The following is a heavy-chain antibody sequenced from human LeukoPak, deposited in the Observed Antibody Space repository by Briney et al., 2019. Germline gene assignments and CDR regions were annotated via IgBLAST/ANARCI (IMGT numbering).Heavy chain of an antibody. CDR1: GGSFSGYY. CDR2: INHSGST. CDR3: ARSRYILVGATRVSPNWFDP. V-gene: IGHV4-34*01. Sequence: PSETLSLTCAVYGGSFSGYYWNWIRQPPGKWLESIGEINHSGSTNYNPSLNSRLTISVATSKNQFSLKLSSVTAADTAVYYCARSRYILVGATRVSPNWFDPWGQGTLVTVSS. D-gene: IGHD1-26*01. J-gene: IGHJ5*02.